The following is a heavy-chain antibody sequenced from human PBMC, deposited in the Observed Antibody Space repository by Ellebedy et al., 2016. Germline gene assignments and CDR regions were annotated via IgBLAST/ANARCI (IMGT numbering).Heavy chain of an antibody. CDR1: GVSISSNSYY. J-gene: IGHJ4*02. CDR3: AGHVAGLSLYYFDY. Sequence: SETLSLTXTVSGVSISSNSYYWAWIRQPPGKGLQWIGSIYHSGSTDYNQSLKSRVTISIDTSKKQFSLRVRSVTAADTAVYYCAGHVAGLSLYYFDYWGQGARVTVSS. CDR2: IYHSGST. D-gene: IGHD3-10*01. V-gene: IGHV4-39*01.